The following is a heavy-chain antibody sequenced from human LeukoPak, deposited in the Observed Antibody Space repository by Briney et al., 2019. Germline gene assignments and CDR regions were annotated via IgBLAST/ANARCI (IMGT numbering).Heavy chain of an antibody. V-gene: IGHV1-2*02. CDR1: GYTFTGYY. CDR3: ARDVVDYYDRLEYFQH. J-gene: IGHJ1*01. Sequence: ASVKVSCKASGYTFTGYYMHWVRQAPGQGLEWMGWINPNSGGTNYAQKFQGRVTMSRDTSISTAYMELSRLRSDDTAVYYCARDVVDYYDRLEYFQHWGQGTLVTVSS. D-gene: IGHD3-22*01. CDR2: INPNSGGT.